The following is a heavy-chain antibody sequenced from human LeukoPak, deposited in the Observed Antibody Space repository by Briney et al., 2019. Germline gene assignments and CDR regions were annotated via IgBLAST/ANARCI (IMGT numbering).Heavy chain of an antibody. D-gene: IGHD6-19*01. CDR2: SYYSGST. CDR3: ARVGSGSFDY. CDR1: GGSISTYY. Sequence: PSETLSLTCSVSGGSISTYYWSWIRQPPGKGLEWIGYSYYSGSTNNNPSLKSRVTISVDTSKNQFSLKLNSVTAADTAVYYCARVGSGSFDYWGQGTLVTVSS. V-gene: IGHV4-59*01. J-gene: IGHJ4*02.